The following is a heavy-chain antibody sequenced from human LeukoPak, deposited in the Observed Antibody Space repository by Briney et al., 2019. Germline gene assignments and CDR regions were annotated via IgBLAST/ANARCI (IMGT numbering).Heavy chain of an antibody. Sequence: PGGSLRLSCAASGFTFSPYSMNWVRQAPGKGLEWVSYISGSSSYIFYADSVKGRFTISRDNAMNSLYLQMNSLRAEDTAVYYCAKDEGNWNYGDAFDIWGQGTMVTVSS. J-gene: IGHJ3*02. CDR3: AKDEGNWNYGDAFDI. CDR2: ISGSSSYI. D-gene: IGHD1-7*01. V-gene: IGHV3-21*01. CDR1: GFTFSPYS.